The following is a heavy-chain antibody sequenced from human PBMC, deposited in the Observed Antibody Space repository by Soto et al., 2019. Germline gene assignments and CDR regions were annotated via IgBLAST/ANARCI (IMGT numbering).Heavy chain of an antibody. CDR2: ISGSGGST. Sequence: GVSMRHCSAASGGKFGNHGMSWVSQDKVRGLEWVSAISGSGGSTYYADSVKGRFTISRDNSKNTLYLQMNSLRAEDTAVYYCAKDLRSLIHWYGSYWGQGTLVSVSS. J-gene: IGHJ4*02. CDR3: AKDLRSLIHWYGSY. D-gene: IGHD6-13*01. V-gene: IGHV3-23*01. CDR1: GGKFGNHG.